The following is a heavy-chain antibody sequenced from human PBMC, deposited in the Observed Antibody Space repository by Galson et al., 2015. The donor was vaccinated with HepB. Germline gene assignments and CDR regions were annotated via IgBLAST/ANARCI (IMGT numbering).Heavy chain of an antibody. Sequence: SVKVSCKASGYTFTSYGISWVRQAPGQGLEWVGWINPNTGGTKYAQKFQGRVTMTRDTSINTAYMELIRLRFDDTVVYYCARDSGSYPNHFDYWVQGTLVIVSS. J-gene: IGHJ4*02. V-gene: IGHV1-2*02. CDR2: INPNTGGT. CDR3: ARDSGSYPNHFDY. D-gene: IGHD1-26*01. CDR1: GYTFTSYG.